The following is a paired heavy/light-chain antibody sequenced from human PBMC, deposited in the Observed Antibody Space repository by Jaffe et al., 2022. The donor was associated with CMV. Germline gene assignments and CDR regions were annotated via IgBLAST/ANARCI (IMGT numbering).Light chain of an antibody. J-gene: IGKJ2*01. Sequence: EIVLTQSPGTLSLSPGERATLSCRASQSVSSSYLAWYQQKPGQAPRLLIHGVSSRATGIPDRFSGSGSGTDFTLTISRLEPEDFAVYYCQQYGRSARTFGQGTKLEIK. CDR3: QQYGRSART. CDR1: QSVSSSY. V-gene: IGKV3-20*01. CDR2: GVS.
Heavy chain of an antibody. Sequence: QVQLQQWGAGLVKPSETLSLTCAVYGGSFRGYSWSWIRQPPGKGLEWIGELNYSGSISYNPSLKSRVTISVDTSKNQFSLRLNSVTAADTAVYYCPRGLYDATVGVYAFDIWGQGTMVTVSS. V-gene: IGHV4-34*01. CDR2: LNYSGSI. D-gene: IGHD3-22*01. CDR1: GGSFRGYS. J-gene: IGHJ3*02. CDR3: PRGLYDATVGVYAFDI.